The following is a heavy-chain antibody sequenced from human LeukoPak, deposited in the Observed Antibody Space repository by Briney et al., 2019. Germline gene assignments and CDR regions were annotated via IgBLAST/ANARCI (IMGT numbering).Heavy chain of an antibody. V-gene: IGHV1-18*01. CDR1: VYTFTTYG. J-gene: IGHJ4*02. D-gene: IGHD5-12*01. CDR3: ARDSLRGYEDYFDY. CDR2: ISAYNGNT. Sequence: ASVKVSCKASVYTFTTYGISWVRQAPGQGLEWMSWISAYNGNTKYAQKLQGRVTMTTDTSTSTAYTELRSLRSDDTAVYYCARDSLRGYEDYFDYWGQGTLVTVSS.